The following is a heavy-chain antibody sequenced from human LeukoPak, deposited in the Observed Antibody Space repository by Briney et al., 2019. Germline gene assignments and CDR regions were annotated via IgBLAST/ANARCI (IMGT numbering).Heavy chain of an antibody. CDR3: ARGGSDTAMAHDY. Sequence: PGGSLRLSCAASGFTSSNHWMHWVRHAPGKGLMWVSRISRGASRTDYADSVKGRFTISRDDAKNTLYLQVNSLRVEDTGVYFCARGGSDTAMAHDYWGQGILVTVSS. CDR1: GFTSSNHW. J-gene: IGHJ4*02. CDR2: ISRGASRT. V-gene: IGHV3-74*01. D-gene: IGHD5-18*01.